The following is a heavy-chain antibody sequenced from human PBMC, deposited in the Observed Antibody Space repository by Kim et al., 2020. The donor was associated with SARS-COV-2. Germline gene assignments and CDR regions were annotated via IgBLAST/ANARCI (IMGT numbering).Heavy chain of an antibody. J-gene: IGHJ4*02. CDR3: AKDSGFGGVIVIDWIDY. V-gene: IGHV3-9*01. CDR1: GFTFGDYA. D-gene: IGHD3-16*02. Sequence: GGSLRLSCAASGFTFGDYAMHWVRQAPGKGLEWVSGISWDSGSIDYADSVKGRFTISRDNAKNSLYLQMNSLRAEDTALYYCAKDSGFGGVIVIDWIDYWGQGTLVTVSS. CDR2: ISWDSGSI.